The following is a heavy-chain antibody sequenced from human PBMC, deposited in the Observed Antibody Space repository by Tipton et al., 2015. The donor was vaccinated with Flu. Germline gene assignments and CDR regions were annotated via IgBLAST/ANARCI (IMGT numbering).Heavy chain of an antibody. J-gene: IGHJ3*02. Sequence: LRLSCTVSGYSISSGYYWGWIRQPPGKGLEWIGSIYHSGSTYYNPSLKSRVTISVDTSKNQFSRKLSSVTAADTAVYYCARALSGYYFYAFYIWGQGTMVTVSS. CDR3: ARALSGYYFYAFYI. V-gene: IGHV4-38-2*02. D-gene: IGHD3-22*01. CDR2: IYHSGST. CDR1: GYSISSGYY.